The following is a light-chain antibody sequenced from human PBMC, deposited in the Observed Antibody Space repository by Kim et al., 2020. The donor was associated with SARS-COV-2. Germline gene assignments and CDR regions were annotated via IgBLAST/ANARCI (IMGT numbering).Light chain of an antibody. CDR2: KAS. CDR3: QQYNTLWT. J-gene: IGKJ1*01. CDR1: QSISSW. Sequence: AASVGDRVTITCRASQSISSWLAWNQKKPGKAPKLLISKASSLKSGVPSRFSGSGSGTEFTLNINSLQPDDSATYYCQQYNTLWTFGQGTKVDIK. V-gene: IGKV1-5*03.